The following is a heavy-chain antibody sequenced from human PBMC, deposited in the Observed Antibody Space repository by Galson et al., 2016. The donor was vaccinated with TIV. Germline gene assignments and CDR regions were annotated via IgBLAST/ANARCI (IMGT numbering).Heavy chain of an antibody. Sequence: SVKVSCKASGYTFTDYYIHWVRQAPGQGLEWMGIITPGGGGTSYAQRFKGRVTMTRDTSTSTVYMDLSGLTSEDTAVYYCAKDTMSGYSSGWPPFDSWGQGTRVTVSS. J-gene: IGHJ4*02. CDR1: GYTFTDYY. D-gene: IGHD6-25*01. CDR2: ITPGGGGT. CDR3: AKDTMSGYSSGWPPFDS. V-gene: IGHV1-46*03.